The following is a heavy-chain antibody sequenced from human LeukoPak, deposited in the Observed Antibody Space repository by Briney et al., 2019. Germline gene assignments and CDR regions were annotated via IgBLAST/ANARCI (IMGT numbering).Heavy chain of an antibody. J-gene: IGHJ3*02. D-gene: IGHD2-2*02. Sequence: GGSLRLSCAASGFSVRNSYMSWVRQAPGKGLEWVSAIYGGGSTHYADSVKGRFTISRDSSRNTLNLQMHSLRAEDTAVYYCTRAIPDPFDIWGQGTMVTVSS. CDR2: IYGGGST. CDR3: TRAIPDPFDI. CDR1: GFSVRNSY. V-gene: IGHV3-53*01.